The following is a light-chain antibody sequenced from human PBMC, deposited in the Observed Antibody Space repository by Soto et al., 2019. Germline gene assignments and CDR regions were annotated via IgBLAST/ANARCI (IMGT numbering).Light chain of an antibody. V-gene: IGKV3-15*01. CDR3: QQYNNWPPMYT. CDR1: QSVSSK. J-gene: IGKJ2*01. Sequence: EVVMTQSPATLSVSPGERATLSCRASQSVSSKLAWYQQKPGQAPRLLIYDTSTRATGIPARFSGGGSGTEFTLTISGLQSEDFAVYYCQQYNNWPPMYTFGQGGKVDI. CDR2: DTS.